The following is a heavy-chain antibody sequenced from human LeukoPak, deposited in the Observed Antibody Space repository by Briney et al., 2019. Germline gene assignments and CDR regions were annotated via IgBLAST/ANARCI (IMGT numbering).Heavy chain of an antibody. V-gene: IGHV1-69*01. CDR3: ALIQSGYYFDY. CDR1: GGTFSSYA. Sequence: ASVKVSCKASGGTFSSYAISWVRQAPGQGLEWMGGIIPIFGTANYAQKFQGRVTITADESTSTAYMELSSLRSEDTAVYYCALIQSGYYFDYWGQGTLVTVSS. CDR2: IIPIFGTA. J-gene: IGHJ4*02. D-gene: IGHD3-10*01.